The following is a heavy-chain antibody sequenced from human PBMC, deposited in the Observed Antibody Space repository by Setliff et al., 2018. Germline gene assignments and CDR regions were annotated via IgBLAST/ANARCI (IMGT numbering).Heavy chain of an antibody. J-gene: IGHJ3*02. CDR3: ARRGYYYGWGDSNAFDI. D-gene: IGHD3-10*01. CDR2: IYYSGTT. CDR1: GGSISTSSY. V-gene: IGHV4-39*01. Sequence: SETLSLTCTVSGGSISTSSYWGWIRQPPGKGLEWIGIIYYSGTTYYNPSLKSRVTISVDTSKNQFSLKLSSVTAADTAVYYCARRGYYYGWGDSNAFDIWGQGTMVTVSS.